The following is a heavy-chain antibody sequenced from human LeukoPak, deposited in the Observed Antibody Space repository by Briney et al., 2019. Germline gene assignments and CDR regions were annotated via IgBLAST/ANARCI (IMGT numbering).Heavy chain of an antibody. J-gene: IGHJ4*02. Sequence: GGSLRLSCAASGFTFSDYAMHWVRQAPGKGLEWVAVISYDGSNKYYADSVKGRFTISRDNSKNTLYLQMNSLRAEDTAVYYCASHPSEYCTDGVCYPFDYWGQGTLVTVSS. V-gene: IGHV3-30*04. CDR1: GFTFSDYA. CDR3: ASHPSEYCTDGVCYPFDY. CDR2: ISYDGSNK. D-gene: IGHD2-8*01.